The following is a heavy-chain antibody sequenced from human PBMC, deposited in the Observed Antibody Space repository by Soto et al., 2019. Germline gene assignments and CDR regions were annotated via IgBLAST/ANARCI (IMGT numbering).Heavy chain of an antibody. CDR3: ARSISRYYDFYGMDV. CDR1: GGSISSYY. D-gene: IGHD2-2*02. J-gene: IGHJ6*02. Sequence: SETLSLTCTVSGGSISSYYWSWIRQPPGKGLEWIGYIYYSGSTNYNPSLKSRVTISVDTSKSQFSLKLSSVTAADTAVYYCARSISRYYDFYGMDVWGQGTTVTVS. CDR2: IYYSGST. V-gene: IGHV4-59*01.